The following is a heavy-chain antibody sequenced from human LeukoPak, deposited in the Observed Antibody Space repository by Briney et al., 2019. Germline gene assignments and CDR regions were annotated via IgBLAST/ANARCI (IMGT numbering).Heavy chain of an antibody. CDR2: INPNSSGT. V-gene: IGHV1-2*02. Sequence: ASVKVSCKASGYTFTGYYMHWVRQAPGQGLEWMGWINPNSSGTNYAQKFQGRVTMTRDTSISTAYMELSRLRSDDTAVYYCARDGPYCSGGSCYSRKDSNWFDPWGQGTLVTVSS. D-gene: IGHD2-15*01. CDR1: GYTFTGYY. CDR3: ARDGPYCSGGSCYSRKDSNWFDP. J-gene: IGHJ5*02.